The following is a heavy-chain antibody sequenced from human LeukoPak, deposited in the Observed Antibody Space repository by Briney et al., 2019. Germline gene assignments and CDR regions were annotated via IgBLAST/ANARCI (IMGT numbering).Heavy chain of an antibody. CDR1: GFTVSSNY. CDR3: ARVPDCGGDCYPWAGAFDI. Sequence: GGSLRLSCAASGFTVSSNYMSWVRQAPGKGLEWVSVIYSGGSTYYADSVKGRFTISRDNSKNTLYLQMNSLRAEDTAVYYCARVPDCGGDCYPWAGAFDIWGQGTMVIVSS. J-gene: IGHJ3*02. D-gene: IGHD2-21*02. CDR2: IYSGGST. V-gene: IGHV3-53*01.